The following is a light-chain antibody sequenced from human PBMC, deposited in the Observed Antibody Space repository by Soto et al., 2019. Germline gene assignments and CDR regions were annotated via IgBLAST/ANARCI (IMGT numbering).Light chain of an antibody. V-gene: IGLV3-21*02. CDR1: NIGSKS. CDR3: QVWDAGSLHVI. CDR2: DDS. J-gene: IGLJ2*01. Sequence: SYELTQPPSVSVAPGQTARITCGENNIGSKSVHWYQQRSGQAPVLVVYDDSDRPSGVPERFSGSNSGNTATLTISRVEAGDEANYYCQVWDAGSLHVIFCGGTKLTVL.